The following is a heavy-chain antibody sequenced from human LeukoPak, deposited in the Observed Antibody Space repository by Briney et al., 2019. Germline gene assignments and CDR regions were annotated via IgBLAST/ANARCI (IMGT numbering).Heavy chain of an antibody. CDR1: GFTFSSYI. J-gene: IGHJ4*02. CDR2: IGTSSSYI. V-gene: IGHV3-21*06. Sequence: GGSLRLSCAASGFTFSSYIMNWVRQAPRKGLEWVASIGTSSSYIYYADSVKGRFTVSRDNPKNSLYLQMNSLRAEDTAVYYCARGALVIDYWGQGALVTVSS. CDR3: ARGALVIDY. D-gene: IGHD3-16*02.